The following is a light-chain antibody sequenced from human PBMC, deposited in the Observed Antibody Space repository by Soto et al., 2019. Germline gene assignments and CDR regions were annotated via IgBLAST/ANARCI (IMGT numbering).Light chain of an antibody. CDR3: QQYNSYSRT. V-gene: IGKV1-5*01. J-gene: IGKJ1*01. CDR1: QSISSW. Sequence: DIQMTQSPSTLSASVGDRVTITCRASQSISSWLAWYQQKPGKAPKLLIYDASSLESGVPSRFSGSGSRTEFTITISSLQPDDFATYYCQQYNSYSRTFGQGTKVEIK. CDR2: DAS.